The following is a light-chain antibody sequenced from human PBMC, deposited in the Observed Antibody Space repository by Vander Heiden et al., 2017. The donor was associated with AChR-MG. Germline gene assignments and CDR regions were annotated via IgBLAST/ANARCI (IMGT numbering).Light chain of an antibody. CDR1: SSDVGSYNL. CDR2: EVS. J-gene: IGLJ3*02. V-gene: IGLV2-23*02. CDR3: CSYAGSSTFWV. Sequence: QSALTQPASVSGSPGQSITISCTGTSSDVGSYNLVSWYQQHPGKAPKLMIYEVSKRPSGVSNRFSGSKSGNTASLTISGLQAEDEADYYCCSYAGSSTFWVFGGGTKLTGL.